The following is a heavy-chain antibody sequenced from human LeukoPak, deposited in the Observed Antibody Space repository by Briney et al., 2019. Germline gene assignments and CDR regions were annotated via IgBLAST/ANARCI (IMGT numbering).Heavy chain of an antibody. CDR2: IKQDGSEK. Sequence: GGSLRLSCAASGFTFSSYWMSWVRQAPGKGLEWVANIKQDGSEKYYVDSVKGRFTISRDNAKNSLYLQMNSLRAEDTGVYYCARDPGGYSNYGGYYYYYGMDVWGQGTTVTVSS. V-gene: IGHV3-7*01. CDR1: GFTFSSYW. CDR3: ARDPGGYSNYGGYYYYYGMDV. D-gene: IGHD4-11*01. J-gene: IGHJ6*02.